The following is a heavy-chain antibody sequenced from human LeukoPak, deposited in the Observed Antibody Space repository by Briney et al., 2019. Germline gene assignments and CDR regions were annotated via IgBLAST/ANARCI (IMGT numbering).Heavy chain of an antibody. Sequence: GGSLRLSCAASGFTFSSYGMHWVRQAPGKGLEGVAVIWHDGSNKYYAASVKGRFTISRDNSKNTLYLQMNSLRAEDTAVYYCARERVTGTSYYYYYGMDVWGQGTTVTVSS. CDR3: ARERVTGTSYYYYYGMDV. J-gene: IGHJ6*02. CDR2: IWHDGSNK. V-gene: IGHV3-33*01. D-gene: IGHD6-19*01. CDR1: GFTFSSYG.